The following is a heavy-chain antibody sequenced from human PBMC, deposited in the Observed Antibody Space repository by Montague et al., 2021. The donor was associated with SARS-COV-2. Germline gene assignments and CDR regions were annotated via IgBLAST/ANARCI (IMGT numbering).Heavy chain of an antibody. CDR2: NYYSATT. Sequence: SETLSLTCTVSDVSINNYSRGTMRQLPGKRPQGIVHNYYSATTDYNTPLRSRVTISMDTSRSQFYLKLKSVTTADTAMYYCATEDEPDRPADFDYWGRGILVTVSS. D-gene: IGHD1-14*01. J-gene: IGHJ4*02. CDR1: DVSINNYS. V-gene: IGHV4-59*01. CDR3: ATEDEPDRPADFDY.